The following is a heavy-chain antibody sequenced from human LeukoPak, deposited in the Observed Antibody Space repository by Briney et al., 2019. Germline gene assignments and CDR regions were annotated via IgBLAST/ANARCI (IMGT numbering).Heavy chain of an antibody. CDR1: GYTFTSYG. D-gene: IGHD5-12*01. V-gene: IGHV1-69*04. CDR2: IIPILGIA. J-gene: IGHJ4*02. Sequence: SVKVSCKASGYTFTSYGISWARQAPGQGLEWMGRIIPILGIANYAQKFQGRVTITADKSTSTAYMELSSLRSEDTAVYYCARDLGYSGYADYYFDYWGQGTLVTVSS. CDR3: ARDLGYSGYADYYFDY.